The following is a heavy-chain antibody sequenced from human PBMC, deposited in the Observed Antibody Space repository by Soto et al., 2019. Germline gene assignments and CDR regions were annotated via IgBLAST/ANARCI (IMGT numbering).Heavy chain of an antibody. V-gene: IGHV3-15*07. CDR1: GFTFSDPW. J-gene: IGHJ4*02. D-gene: IGHD6-19*01. Sequence: EVQLVESGGGLVKPGGSLRLSCAASGFTFSDPWMNWVLQAPSKGLEWIARIKHRPDAGTTDYAAPVKGRFTISRDDSRSTVFLQMDGLKVEDTAVYYCTADLYSSSAWANDYWGQGTPVTVST. CDR2: IKHRPDAGTT. CDR3: TADLYSSSAWANDY.